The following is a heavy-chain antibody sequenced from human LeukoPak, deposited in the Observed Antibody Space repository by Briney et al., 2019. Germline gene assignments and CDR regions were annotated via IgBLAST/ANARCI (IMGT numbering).Heavy chain of an antibody. CDR2: ITDSGSTT. J-gene: IGHJ6*03. CDR3: ARGHHRRLYDLFNYMNV. V-gene: IGHV3-48*04. Sequence: PGGSLRLSCAGSGFIFSFYSMNWVRQAPGKGLEWVSYITDSGSTTHYADSVKGRFTVSRDNAKDSLSLQMSSLRAEDTAVYYCARGHHRRLYDLFNYMNVWGKGTTVTVSS. D-gene: IGHD2-8*01. CDR1: GFIFSFYS.